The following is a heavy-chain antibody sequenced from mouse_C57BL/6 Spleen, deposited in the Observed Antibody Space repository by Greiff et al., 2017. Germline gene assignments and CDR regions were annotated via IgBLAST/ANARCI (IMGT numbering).Heavy chain of an antibody. V-gene: IGHV5-4*03. J-gene: IGHJ3*01. CDR3: ARLEAY. CDR2: ISDGGSYT. Sequence: DVKLVESGGGLVKPGGSLKLSCAASGFTFSSYAMSWVRQTPEKRLEWVATISDGGSYTYYPDNVKGRFTISRDNAKNNLYLQMSHLKSEDTAMYYCARLEAYWGQGTLVTVSA. CDR1: GFTFSSYA.